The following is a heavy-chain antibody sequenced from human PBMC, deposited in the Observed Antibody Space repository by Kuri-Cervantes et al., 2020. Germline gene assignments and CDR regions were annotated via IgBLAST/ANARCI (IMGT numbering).Heavy chain of an antibody. J-gene: IGHJ6*02. CDR3: ARAVRITGYSSSSPYYYGMDV. D-gene: IGHD6-13*01. CDR1: GFTVSSNY. Sequence: LSLTCAASGFTVSSNYMSWVRQAPGKGLEWVSVIYSGGSTYYADSVKGRFTISRDNSKNTLYLQMNSLRAEDTAVYYCARAVRITGYSSSSPYYYGMDVWGQGTTVTVSS. V-gene: IGHV3-66*01. CDR2: IYSGGST.